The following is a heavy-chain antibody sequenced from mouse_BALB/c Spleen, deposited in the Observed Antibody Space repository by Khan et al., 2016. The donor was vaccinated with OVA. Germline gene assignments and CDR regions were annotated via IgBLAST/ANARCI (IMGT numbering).Heavy chain of an antibody. CDR3: ARLAYYYHSEGFAY. Sequence: EVELVESGGDFVRPGGSLKLSCAASGFTFSTYGMSWVRQTPDKRLEWVATINTGGAYTYYPDTVKGRFTISRDNAKNTLYLQLSSLKSEDTARYYCARLAYYYHSEGFAYWGRGTLVTVSA. J-gene: IGHJ3*01. V-gene: IGHV5-6*01. CDR2: INTGGAYT. CDR1: GFTFSTYG. D-gene: IGHD1-1*01.